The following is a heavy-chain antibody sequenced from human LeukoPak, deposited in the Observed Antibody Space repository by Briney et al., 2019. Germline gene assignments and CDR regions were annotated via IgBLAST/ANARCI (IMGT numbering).Heavy chain of an antibody. J-gene: IGHJ4*02. CDR2: FRSKANSCAT. CDR1: GLTSSGSV. V-gene: IGHV3-73*01. CDR3: AKGSSTITIFGVVRFGEFDY. D-gene: IGHD3-3*01. Sequence: GGSLGPSGEAPGLTSSGSVIHGVGKASGKGLNWFGRFRSKANSCATAYAASVKGRFTISRDDSKNTAYLQMNSLKTEDTAVYYCAKGSSTITIFGVVRFGEFDYWGQGTLVTVSS.